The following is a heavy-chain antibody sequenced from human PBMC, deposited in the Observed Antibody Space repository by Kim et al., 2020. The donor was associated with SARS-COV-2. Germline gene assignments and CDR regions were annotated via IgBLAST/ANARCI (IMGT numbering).Heavy chain of an antibody. CDR2: ISRDGSST. D-gene: IGHD2-2*01. Sequence: GGSLRLSCAASGFSFSTYWMYWVRQAPGKGLVWVSRISRDGSSTNYADSVKGRFTISRDNANNTLYLQMNSLRAEDTAVYYCARPSSTTCPCYYMDVWGNGTPVTASS. CDR3: ARPSSTTCPCYYMDV. CDR1: GFSFSTYW. V-gene: IGHV3-74*01. J-gene: IGHJ6*03.